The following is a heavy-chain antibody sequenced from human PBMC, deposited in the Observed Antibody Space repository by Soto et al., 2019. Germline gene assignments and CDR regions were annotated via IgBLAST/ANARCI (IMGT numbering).Heavy chain of an antibody. CDR1: GFTFSSYS. CDR2: ISSSSSYI. J-gene: IGHJ6*02. D-gene: IGHD2-2*01. V-gene: IGHV3-21*04. Sequence: GGSLRLSCAASGFTFSSYSMNWVRQAPGKGLEWVSSISSSSSYIYYADSVKGRFTISRDNAKNSLYLQMSSLRTEDTALYYCAKTAVPATVTIYYGMDVWGQGTTVTVSS. CDR3: AKTAVPATVTIYYGMDV.